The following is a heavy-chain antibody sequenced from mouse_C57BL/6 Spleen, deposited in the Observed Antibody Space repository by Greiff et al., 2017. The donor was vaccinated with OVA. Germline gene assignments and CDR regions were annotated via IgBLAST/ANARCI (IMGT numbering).Heavy chain of an antibody. CDR1: GFTFSDYG. CDR2: ISSGSSTI. Sequence: VQLKESGGGLVKPGGSLKLSCAASGFTFSDYGMHWVRQAPEKGLEWVAYISSGSSTIYYADTVKGRFTISRDNAKNTLFLQMTSLRSEDTAMYYCAPYYSKGAMDYWGQGTSVTVSS. CDR3: APYYSKGAMDY. D-gene: IGHD2-5*01. V-gene: IGHV5-17*01. J-gene: IGHJ4*01.